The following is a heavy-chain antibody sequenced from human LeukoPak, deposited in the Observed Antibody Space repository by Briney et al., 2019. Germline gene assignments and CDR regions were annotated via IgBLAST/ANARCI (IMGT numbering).Heavy chain of an antibody. CDR1: GGSISSGGYY. CDR2: IYYSGST. CDR3: ARRLVEDSSGYYSSAFDI. J-gene: IGHJ3*02. D-gene: IGHD3-22*01. V-gene: IGHV4-31*03. Sequence: SQTLSLTCTVSGGSISSGGYYWSWIRQHPGKGLEWIGYIYYSGSTYYNPSLKSRVTISVDKNQFSLKLSSVTAADTAVYYCARRLVEDSSGYYSSAFDIWGQGTMVTVSS.